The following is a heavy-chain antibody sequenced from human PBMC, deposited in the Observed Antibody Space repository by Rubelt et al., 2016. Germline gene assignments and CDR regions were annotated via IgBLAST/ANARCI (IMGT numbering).Heavy chain of an antibody. J-gene: IGHJ4*02. Sequence: QVQLQESGPGLVKPSETLSLTCTVSGGSISSYYWSWIRQPPGKGLEWIGYIYYSGSTNYNPSLKIRVTISVDTSKDQFSLKRSSGTAADTAVYYCARGRLLGYSYGYDYWGQGTLVTVSS. CDR1: GGSISSYY. D-gene: IGHD5-18*01. V-gene: IGHV4-59*01. CDR3: ARGRLLGYSYGYDY. CDR2: IYYSGST.